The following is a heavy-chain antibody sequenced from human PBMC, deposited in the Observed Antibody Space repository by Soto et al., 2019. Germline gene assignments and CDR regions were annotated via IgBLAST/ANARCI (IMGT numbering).Heavy chain of an antibody. V-gene: IGHV1-69*01. CDR3: ARVHYEYIWGAYSH. D-gene: IGHD3-16*01. CDR2: IIPIFGTP. Sequence: QVLLVQSGAEVKKPGSSVKVSCKASGGTFSNYAITWVRQAPGQGLEWMGGIIPIFGTPNYAQKFQGRVTITADESTSTPYMELSSLKSEDTAVYYCARVHYEYIWGAYSHWGQGTLVTVSS. J-gene: IGHJ4*02. CDR1: GGTFSNYA.